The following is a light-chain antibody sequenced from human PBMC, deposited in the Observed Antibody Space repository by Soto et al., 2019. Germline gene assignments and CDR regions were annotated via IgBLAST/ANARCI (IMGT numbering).Light chain of an antibody. CDR2: ANN. CDR3: ASWDYTLTAMV. Sequence: QSVLTQPPSVSAAPGQKGTISCSGTYSNIGNNFVSWYQQFPGTAPKLVLYANNKRPSGIPDRFSGSKGGTSATLGITGLQTGDEAEYYCASWDYTLTAMVFGGGTKLTVL. J-gene: IGLJ2*01. CDR1: YSNIGNNF. V-gene: IGLV1-51*01.